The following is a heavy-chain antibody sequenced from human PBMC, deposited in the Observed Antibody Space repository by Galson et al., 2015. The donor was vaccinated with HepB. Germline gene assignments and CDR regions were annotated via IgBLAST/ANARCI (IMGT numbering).Heavy chain of an antibody. J-gene: IGHJ4*02. CDR2: ISAYNGNT. V-gene: IGHV1-18*01. CDR1: GYTFTSYG. D-gene: IGHD2-2*01. Sequence: SVKVSCKASGYTFTSYGISWVRQAPGQGLEWMGWISAYNGNTNYAQKLQGRVTMTTDTSTSTAYMELRSLRSDDTAVYYCARDPGPNCSCTSCYLDFDYWGQGTLVTVSS. CDR3: ARDPGPNCSCTSCYLDFDY.